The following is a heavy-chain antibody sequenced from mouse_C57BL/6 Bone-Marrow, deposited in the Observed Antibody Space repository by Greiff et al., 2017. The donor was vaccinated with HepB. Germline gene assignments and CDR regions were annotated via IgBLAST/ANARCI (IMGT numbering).Heavy chain of an antibody. V-gene: IGHV7-3*01. J-gene: IGHJ4*01. D-gene: IGHD1-1*01. Sequence: EVKLVESGGGLVQPGGSLSLSCAASGFTFTDYYMSWVRQPPGKALEWLGFIRNKANGYTTEYSASVKGRFTISRDNSQSILYLQMNALRAEDSATYYCARYPNLLLLDYWGQGTSVTVSS. CDR3: ARYPNLLLLDY. CDR2: IRNKANGYTT. CDR1: GFTFTDYY.